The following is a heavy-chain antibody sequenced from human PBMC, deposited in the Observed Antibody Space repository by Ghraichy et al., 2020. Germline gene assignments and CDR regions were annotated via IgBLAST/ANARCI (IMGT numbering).Heavy chain of an antibody. CDR3: AKDGSRSYDYIWGSYLERDYYYGMDV. J-gene: IGHJ6*02. CDR2: ISGSGGST. CDR1: GFTFSSYA. Sequence: GGSLRLSCAASGFTFSSYAMSWVRQAPGKGLEWVSAISGSGGSTYYADSVKGRFTISRDNSKNTLYLQMNSLRAEDTAVYYCAKDGSRSYDYIWGSYLERDYYYGMDVWGQGTTVTVSS. D-gene: IGHD3-16*01. V-gene: IGHV3-23*01.